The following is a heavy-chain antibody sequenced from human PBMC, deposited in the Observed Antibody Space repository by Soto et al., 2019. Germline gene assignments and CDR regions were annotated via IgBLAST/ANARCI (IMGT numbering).Heavy chain of an antibody. CDR1: SASLNNNDYD. CDR2: VYYSGTT. Sequence: SLSLPCPLSSASLNNNDYDWSCLRQTPGKGLEWIGYVYYSGTTDYIPSLKSRLSMSIDKSQNQFTLKLNSVTAADTATYYCARMSYFYDKWYFDLWGRGTLVTVSS. D-gene: IGHD3-22*01. J-gene: IGHJ2*01. V-gene: IGHV4-30-4*01. CDR3: ARMSYFYDKWYFDL.